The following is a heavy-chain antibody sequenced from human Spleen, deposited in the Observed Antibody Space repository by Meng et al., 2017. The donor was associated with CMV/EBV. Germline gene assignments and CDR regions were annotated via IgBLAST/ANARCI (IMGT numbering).Heavy chain of an antibody. CDR2: IIPILGIA. J-gene: IGHJ6*02. V-gene: IGHV1-69*10. CDR3: ARGLKYKWGERYIYGIDV. D-gene: IGHD1-20*01. CDR1: GGTFSSYA. Sequence: SVKVSCKASGGTFSSYAISWVRQAPGQGLEWMGGIIPILGIANYAQKFQGRVTITADKSTSTAYMELSSLRSEDTAVYYCARGLKYKWGERYIYGIDVWGQGTTVTVSS.